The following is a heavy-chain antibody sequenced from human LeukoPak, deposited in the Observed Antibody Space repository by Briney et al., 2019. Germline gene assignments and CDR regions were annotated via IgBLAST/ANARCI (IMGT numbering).Heavy chain of an antibody. J-gene: IGHJ6*03. CDR1: GGTVSSYA. CDR3: AREGAPYSTPVYYMDV. CDR2: IIAIFGTA. D-gene: IGHD6-13*01. V-gene: IGHV1-69*13. Sequence: GASGKVPCKASGGTVSSYAISWGGQAAGQGGEGRGGIIAIFGTANYAQKFQGRVTITADESTSTACMELSSLRSEATAVSYCAREGAPYSTPVYYMDVWGKGTTVTVSS.